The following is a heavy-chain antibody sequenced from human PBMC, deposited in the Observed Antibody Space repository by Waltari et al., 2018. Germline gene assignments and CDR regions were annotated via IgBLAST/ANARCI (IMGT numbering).Heavy chain of an antibody. CDR1: GLTVGNNF. CDR3: AHFPGV. V-gene: IGHV3-66*01. J-gene: IGHJ3*01. CDR2: IYSGGTS. Sequence: EVQLVESGGGLVQPGWSLRLSCAASGLTVGNNFMTWVRRAPGKGLECVALIYSGGTSYYADSVKGRFTISRDSSKNTVSLQMNILTAGDTAVYYCAHFPGVWGQGTMVTVSS.